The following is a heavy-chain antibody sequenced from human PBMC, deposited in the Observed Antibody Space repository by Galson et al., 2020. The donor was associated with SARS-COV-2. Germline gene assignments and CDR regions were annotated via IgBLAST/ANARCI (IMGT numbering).Heavy chain of an antibody. J-gene: IGHJ6*02. CDR2: ISTSSSYI. CDR3: ARDEGIRGYNYGRLYYGMDV. D-gene: IGHD5-18*01. V-gene: IGHV3-21*01. CDR1: GFPFSTYS. Sequence: NSEGSLRLSCAASGFPFSTYSMNWVRLAPGKGLEWVSSISTSSSYIYYVDSVKGRFSISRDNPRNSLYLQMNSLRAEDTAVYYCARDEGIRGYNYGRLYYGMDVWGQGTTVTVSS.